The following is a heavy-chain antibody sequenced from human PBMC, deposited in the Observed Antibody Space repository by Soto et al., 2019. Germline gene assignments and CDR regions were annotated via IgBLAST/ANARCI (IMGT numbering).Heavy chain of an antibody. V-gene: IGHV1-18*04. Sequence: QVQLVQSGGEVKKPGASVEVSCRTSGYMFTTYGMSWVRQAPGQGLESMAWISAYNGNKKYAQKFQGRVTMTTDTSTSTVSMELRNLTSDDTGTYFCARTGGEMAARPLEYWGQGTLVTVSS. CDR1: GYMFTTYG. J-gene: IGHJ4*02. CDR3: ARTGGEMAARPLEY. CDR2: ISAYNGNK. D-gene: IGHD6-6*01.